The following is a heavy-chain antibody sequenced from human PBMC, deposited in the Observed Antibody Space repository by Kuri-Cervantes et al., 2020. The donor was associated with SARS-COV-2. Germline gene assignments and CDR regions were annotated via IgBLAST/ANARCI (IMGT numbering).Heavy chain of an antibody. D-gene: IGHD3-3*01. CDR1: GYTFTSYY. CDR2: IMPTLDIP. Sequence: SVKVSCKASGYTFTSYYMHWVRQAPGQGLEWMGGIMPTLDIPNYAQKFRGRVTITADKSTRTAYMELNSLTSEDTAMYYCATPPPRSEVLDFWGQGTLVTVSS. V-gene: IGHV1-69*10. CDR3: ATPPPRSEVLDF. J-gene: IGHJ4*02.